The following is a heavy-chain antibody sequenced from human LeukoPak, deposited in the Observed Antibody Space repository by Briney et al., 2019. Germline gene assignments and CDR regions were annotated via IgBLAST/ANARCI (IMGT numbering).Heavy chain of an antibody. V-gene: IGHV3-43D*03. Sequence: GGSLRLSCAASGFTFDDYAMHWVRQAPGKGLEWVSLISWGGGSTYYADSVKGRFTISRDNSKNSLYLQMNSLRAEDTALYYCARVGDFWSGYSDSWGQGTLVTVSS. CDR2: ISWGGGST. CDR3: ARVGDFWSGYSDS. D-gene: IGHD3-3*01. CDR1: GFTFDDYA. J-gene: IGHJ5*01.